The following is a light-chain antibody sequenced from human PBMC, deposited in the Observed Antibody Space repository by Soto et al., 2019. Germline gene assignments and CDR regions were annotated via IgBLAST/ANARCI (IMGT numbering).Light chain of an antibody. V-gene: IGKV3-20*01. Sequence: EIVLTQSPGTLSLSPGERVTLSCRATESVVSSYLAWYQLKPGQAPRLLIYDASSRATGIPDRFSGSGSGTDFTLTISRLEPEDFAVYYCQQYGSIPWTFGQGTKVEIK. CDR3: QQYGSIPWT. CDR1: ESVVSSY. J-gene: IGKJ1*01. CDR2: DAS.